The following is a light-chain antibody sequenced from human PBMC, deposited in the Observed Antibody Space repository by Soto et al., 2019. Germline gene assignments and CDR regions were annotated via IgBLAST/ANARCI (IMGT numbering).Light chain of an antibody. Sequence: QSALTQPASVSGSPGQSITISCTGTSGDVGGYNYVSWYQQHPDNAPKLLIFEVTFRPSGISDRFSGSKSDNTASLTISGLQPEDEATYYCSSYTTRNTWVFGGGTQLTVL. CDR3: SSYTTRNTWV. V-gene: IGLV2-14*01. CDR1: SGDVGGYNY. J-gene: IGLJ2*01. CDR2: EVT.